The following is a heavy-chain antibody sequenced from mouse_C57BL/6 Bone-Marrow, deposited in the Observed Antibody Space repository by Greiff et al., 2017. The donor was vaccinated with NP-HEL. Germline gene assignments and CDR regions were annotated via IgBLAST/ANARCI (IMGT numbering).Heavy chain of an antibody. V-gene: IGHV7-3*01. J-gene: IGHJ4*01. Sequence: EVKLMESGGGLVQPGGSLSLSCAASGFTFTDYYMSWVRQPPGKALEWLGFIRNKANGYTTEYSASVKGRFTISRDNSQSILYLQMNALRAEDSATYYCASQGGYYAMDYWGQGTSVTVSS. CDR3: ASQGGYYAMDY. CDR1: GFTFTDYY. CDR2: IRNKANGYTT.